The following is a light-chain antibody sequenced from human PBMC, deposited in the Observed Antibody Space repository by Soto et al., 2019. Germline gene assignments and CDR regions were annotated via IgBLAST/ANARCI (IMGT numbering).Light chain of an antibody. Sequence: DIQMTQSPSTLSASVGDRVTFTCRASQNINTWLAWYQQKPGKAPQVLIYDASSLESGAPSRFSGSGSGTEFTLTISSLQPDDFATYYCQQYINYPFTLGHGTKVDI. J-gene: IGKJ3*01. CDR2: DAS. V-gene: IGKV1-5*01. CDR3: QQYINYPFT. CDR1: QNINTW.